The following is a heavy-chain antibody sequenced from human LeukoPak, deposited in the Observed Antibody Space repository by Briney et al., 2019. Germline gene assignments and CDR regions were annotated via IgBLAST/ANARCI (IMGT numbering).Heavy chain of an antibody. V-gene: IGHV4-59*01. J-gene: IGHJ6*03. CDR2: IYYSGST. CDR1: GGSISSYY. Sequence: SETLSLTCTVSGGSISSYYWSWIRQPPGKGLGWIGYIYYSGSTNYNPSLKSRVTISVDTSKNQFSLKLSSVTAADTAVYYCARTPITIFGVVDYYYYMDVWGKGTTVTVSS. CDR3: ARTPITIFGVVDYYYYMDV. D-gene: IGHD3-3*01.